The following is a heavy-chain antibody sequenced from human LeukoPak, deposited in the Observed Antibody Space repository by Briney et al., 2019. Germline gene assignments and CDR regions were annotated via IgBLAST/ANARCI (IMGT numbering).Heavy chain of an antibody. D-gene: IGHD2-8*01. CDR3: ATSRTFDY. CDR1: GFTFSSYW. V-gene: IGHV3-74*01. CDR2: INSDGSST. J-gene: IGHJ4*02. Sequence: PGGSLRLSCAASGFTFSSYWMHWVRQSPGKGLVWVSGINSDGSSTSYADSAKGRFTISRDNAKNTVYLQMNSLRAEDTAVYHCATSRTFDYWGQGTLVTVSS.